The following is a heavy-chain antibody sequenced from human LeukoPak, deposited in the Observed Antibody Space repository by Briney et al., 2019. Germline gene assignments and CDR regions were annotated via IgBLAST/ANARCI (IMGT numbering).Heavy chain of an antibody. J-gene: IGHJ6*02. Sequence: PGGSLRPSCAASGLTFSSYWMHWARHAPGKGLVWVSRIHSDGSSTSYADSVKGRFTISRDNAKNTLYLQMNSLRAEDTALYYCAKDTRYYYYGMDVWGQGTTVTVSS. CDR1: GLTFSSYW. CDR3: AKDTRYYYYGMDV. V-gene: IGHV3-74*01. CDR2: IHSDGSST.